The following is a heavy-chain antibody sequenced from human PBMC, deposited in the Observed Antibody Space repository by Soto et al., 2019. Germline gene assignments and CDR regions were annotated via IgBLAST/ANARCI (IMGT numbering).Heavy chain of an antibody. CDR3: AGEPWWQFDP. Sequence: ESGGGLVQPGGSLRLSCAASGFTFSTDWMSWVRQAPGKGLEWVATITNDGNAQYYVDSVKGRFAISSDNARNSLFLRMNNRRADDTAFYYCAGEPWWQFDPWGQGTLVTVSS. D-gene: IGHD2-8*02. CDR2: ITNDGNAQ. CDR1: GFTFSTDW. V-gene: IGHV3-7*01. J-gene: IGHJ5*02.